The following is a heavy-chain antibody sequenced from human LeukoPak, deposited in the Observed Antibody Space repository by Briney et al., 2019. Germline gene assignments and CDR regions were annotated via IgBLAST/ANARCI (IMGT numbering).Heavy chain of an antibody. V-gene: IGHV1-46*01. CDR2: ISPSGGST. CDR3: VSSVVVVAATRPELDY. J-gene: IGHJ4*02. Sequence: GASVKVSCKAFGYTFTSNYMHWVRQAPGQGPEWMGVISPSGGSTTYAQKFQGRVTLTRDMSTSTDYLELSSLRSEDTAVYYCVSSVVVVAATRPELDYWGQGTLVTVSS. CDR1: GYTFTSNY. D-gene: IGHD2-15*01.